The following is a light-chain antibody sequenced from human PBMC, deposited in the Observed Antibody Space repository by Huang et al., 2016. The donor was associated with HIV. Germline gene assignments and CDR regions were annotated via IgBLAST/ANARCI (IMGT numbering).Light chain of an antibody. CDR1: KNILYQSNNKNF. Sequence: DIVMTQSPDTLAVSLGERAAINCKSSKNILYQSNNKNFLAWDQHKPGQPPTLLIYWASAREIGVPERFSGSGSCTNFTLPINSLLPEDVAVYYCQQIYTPPYTFGQGTKLEIK. CDR3: QQIYTPPYT. CDR2: WAS. J-gene: IGKJ2*01. V-gene: IGKV4-1*01.